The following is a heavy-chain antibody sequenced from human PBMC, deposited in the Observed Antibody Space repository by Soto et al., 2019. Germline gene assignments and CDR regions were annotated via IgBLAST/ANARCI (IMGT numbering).Heavy chain of an antibody. Sequence: QITLKESGPTLVKPTQTLTLTCTFSGFSLSTSGVGVGWIRQPPGKALEWLALIYWDDDERYRPSLKSRLTITKDPSKNQVVLTMTNMDPVDTATYYCAHLGYCSGGSCSLADAFDIWGQGTMVTVSS. V-gene: IGHV2-5*02. CDR2: IYWDDDE. CDR3: AHLGYCSGGSCSLADAFDI. CDR1: GFSLSTSGVG. D-gene: IGHD2-15*01. J-gene: IGHJ3*02.